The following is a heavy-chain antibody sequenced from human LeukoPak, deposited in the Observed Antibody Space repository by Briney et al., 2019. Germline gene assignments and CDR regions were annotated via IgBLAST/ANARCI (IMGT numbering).Heavy chain of an antibody. V-gene: IGHV4-59*01. Sequence: SETLSLTCTVSGGSISSYYWSWIRQPPGKGLEWIGYTYYSGGTNYNPSLKSRVTISIDTSKNQFSLKLTSVTAADTAVYYCARVVGDGYSEYWGQGTLVTVSS. CDR2: TYYSGGT. D-gene: IGHD5-24*01. CDR3: ARVVGDGYSEY. CDR1: GGSISSYY. J-gene: IGHJ4*02.